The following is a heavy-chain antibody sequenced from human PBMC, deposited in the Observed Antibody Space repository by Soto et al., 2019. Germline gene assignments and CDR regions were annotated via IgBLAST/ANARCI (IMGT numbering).Heavy chain of an antibody. J-gene: IGHJ4*02. D-gene: IGHD2-2*01. CDR3: ARDHQDIVVVPAAHPPGY. CDR1: GFTFSSYA. Sequence: GGSLRLSCAASGFTFSSYAMQWVRQAPGKGLEWVAVISYDGSNKYYADSVKGRFTISRDNSKNTLYLQMNSLRAEDTAVYYCARDHQDIVVVPAAHPPGYWGQGTLVIVSS. V-gene: IGHV3-30-3*01. CDR2: ISYDGSNK.